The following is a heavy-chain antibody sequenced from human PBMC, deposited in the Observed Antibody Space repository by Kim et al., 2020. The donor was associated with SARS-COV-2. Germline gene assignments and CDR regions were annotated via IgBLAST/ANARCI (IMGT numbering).Heavy chain of an antibody. D-gene: IGHD1-26*01. J-gene: IGHJ4*02. V-gene: IGHV1-18*01. Sequence: AQRLQGRGTMTADTSTSTAYMELRSLRSADTAVYYCARGGSYYGPVDYWGQGTLVTVSS. CDR3: ARGGSYYGPVDY.